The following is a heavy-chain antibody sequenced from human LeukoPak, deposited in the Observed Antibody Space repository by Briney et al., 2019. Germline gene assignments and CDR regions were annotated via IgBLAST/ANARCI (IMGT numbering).Heavy chain of an antibody. Sequence: GASLRLSCAASGFTFSSCAMSWVRQAPGKGLEWVSAISGSGGSTYCADSVKGRFTISRDNSKNTLYLQMNSLRAEDTAVYYCASQTLSGYGNYWGQGTLVTVSS. D-gene: IGHD6-25*01. V-gene: IGHV3-23*01. J-gene: IGHJ4*02. CDR3: ASQTLSGYGNY. CDR2: ISGSGGST. CDR1: GFTFSSCA.